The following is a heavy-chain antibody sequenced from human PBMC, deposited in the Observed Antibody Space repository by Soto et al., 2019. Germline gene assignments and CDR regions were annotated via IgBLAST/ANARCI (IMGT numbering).Heavy chain of an antibody. V-gene: IGHV4-31*03. J-gene: IGHJ6*02. CDR3: ARTFVSTLGGVIYSCGLDV. CDR1: GDSSGRGAYC. Sequence: QVQLQESGPGLVKPSQTLSLTCSVSGDSSGRGAYCWSWIRLHPGKGLEWIGYPAYCGSSYYNPSLTSRVTISMDTSKTQFSLRLIFVTAADTAVYYCARTFVSTLGGVIYSCGLDVWGQGNTVTVS. CDR2: PAYCGSS. D-gene: IGHD3-16*02.